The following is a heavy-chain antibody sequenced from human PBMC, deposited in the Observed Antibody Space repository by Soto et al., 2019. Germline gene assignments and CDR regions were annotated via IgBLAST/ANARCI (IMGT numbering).Heavy chain of an antibody. D-gene: IGHD1-26*01. V-gene: IGHV3-33*01. CDR3: ARVGVGGTVFFGYLDY. Sequence: QVQLVESGGGVVQPGRSLRLSCAVSEIIFSGYGMHWVRQAPGKVLEWGAVIRFDGSNIHYADSVKGRFTISRDNSKNTLYLQMDSLRAEDTAVYYCARVGVGGTVFFGYLDYWGQGALVTVSS. J-gene: IGHJ4*02. CDR2: IRFDGSNI. CDR1: EIIFSGYG.